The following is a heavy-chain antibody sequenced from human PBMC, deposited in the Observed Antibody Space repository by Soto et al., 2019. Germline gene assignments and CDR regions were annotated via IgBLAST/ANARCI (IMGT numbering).Heavy chain of an antibody. CDR2: IIPIFGTA. V-gene: IGHV1-69*06. D-gene: IGHD6-19*01. CDR3: ANRRGQWAFDY. J-gene: IGHJ4*02. CDR1: GGTFSSYA. Sequence: ASVKVSCKASGGTFSSYAISWVRQAPGQGLEWMGGIIPIFGTANYAQKFQGRVTITADKSTSTAYMELSSLRSEDTAVYYCANRRGQWAFDYWGQGTLVTVSS.